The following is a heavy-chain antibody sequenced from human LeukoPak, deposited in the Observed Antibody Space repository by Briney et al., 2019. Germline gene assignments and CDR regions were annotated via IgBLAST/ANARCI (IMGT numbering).Heavy chain of an antibody. V-gene: IGHV4-59*01. Sequence: PSETLSLTCTVSGGSISSYYWSWIRQPPGKGLEWIGYIFYSGSTNYNPSLKSRVTISVDTSKNQFSLKLSSVTAADTAVYYCARVIVDTAMDVWGQGTTVTVSS. D-gene: IGHD5-18*01. CDR1: GGSISSYY. J-gene: IGHJ6*02. CDR2: IFYSGST. CDR3: ARVIVDTAMDV.